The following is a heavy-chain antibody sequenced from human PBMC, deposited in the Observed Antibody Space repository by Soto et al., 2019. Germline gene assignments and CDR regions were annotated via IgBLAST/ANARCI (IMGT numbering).Heavy chain of an antibody. CDR1: GFIFSRYS. D-gene: IGHD1-26*01. V-gene: IGHV3-21*01. Sequence: GGSLRLSCAVSGFIFSRYSMNLVRQAPGEGLEWGSSIGTSGSYIYDTDSVKGRFTISRDNTKDSLFLQMNSLRAEDTAIYYCARGSAFIGLDYWGQGTPVTVSS. CDR2: IGTSGSYI. J-gene: IGHJ4*02. CDR3: ARGSAFIGLDY.